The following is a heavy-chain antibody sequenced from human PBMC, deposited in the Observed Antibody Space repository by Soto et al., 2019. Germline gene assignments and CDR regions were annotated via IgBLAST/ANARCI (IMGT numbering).Heavy chain of an antibody. CDR1: GFTFSGSW. CDR2: INGDGSGT. D-gene: IGHD3-10*01. CDR3: ARGIFGSGTANDY. J-gene: IGHJ4*02. V-gene: IGHV3-74*01. Sequence: EVQLVESGGGLVQPGGSLRLSCAASGFTFSGSWMHWVRQAPGKGLVWVSRINGDGSGTRYSDFVKGRFTISRDDAKNTLFLQMNGLRAEDTPVYYCARGIFGSGTANDYWGQGTLVTVSS.